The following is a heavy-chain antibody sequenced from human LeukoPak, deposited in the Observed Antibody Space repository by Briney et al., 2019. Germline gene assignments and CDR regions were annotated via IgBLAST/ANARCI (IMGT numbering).Heavy chain of an antibody. V-gene: IGHV1-18*01. D-gene: IGHD3-10*01. Sequence: AASVKVSCKASGGSFSSYVITWVRQAPGQGLEWMGWISVYNGDTKYAQNLQGRVTLTTDTSTSTAYMELRSLRSDDTAVYYCVRGGGFNSGFEYWGQGTLVIVSS. J-gene: IGHJ4*02. CDR2: ISVYNGDT. CDR1: GGSFSSYV. CDR3: VRGGGFNSGFEY.